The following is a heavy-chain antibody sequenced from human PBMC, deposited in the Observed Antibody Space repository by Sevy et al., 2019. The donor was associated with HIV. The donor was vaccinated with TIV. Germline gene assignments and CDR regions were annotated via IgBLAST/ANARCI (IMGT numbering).Heavy chain of an antibody. Sequence: GGSLRLSCAASGFTFSNVWVSWLRQAPGKGLEWVAHIKSKTEGGTADYAAPVKGRFTISRDDSKDTLYLQMNSLKTEDTAVYYCTTGGSLFQHWGQGTLVTVSS. V-gene: IGHV3-15*01. CDR3: TTGGSLFQH. CDR2: IKSKTEGGTA. D-gene: IGHD2-15*01. J-gene: IGHJ1*01. CDR1: GFTFSNVW.